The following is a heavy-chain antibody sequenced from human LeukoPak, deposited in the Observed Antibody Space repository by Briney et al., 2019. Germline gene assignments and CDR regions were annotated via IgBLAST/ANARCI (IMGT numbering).Heavy chain of an antibody. CDR1: GFTFDDYA. J-gene: IGHJ5*02. CDR2: INWNSGSI. Sequence: PGGSLRLSCAASGFTFDDYAMHWARQASRKGLEWVSGINWNSGSIGYADSVKGRFTISRDNAKNSLYLQMNSLRAEDTALYHCARDYYDSSGYFPFDPWGQGTLVTVSS. CDR3: ARDYYDSSGYFPFDP. V-gene: IGHV3-9*01. D-gene: IGHD3-22*01.